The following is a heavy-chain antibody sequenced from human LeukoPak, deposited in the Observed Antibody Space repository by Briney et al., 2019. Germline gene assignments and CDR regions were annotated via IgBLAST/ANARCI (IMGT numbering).Heavy chain of an antibody. CDR2: IYYSGST. J-gene: IGHJ4*02. CDR3: ARLGPSYYLDY. CDR1: GGSISSSSYY. V-gene: IGHV4-39*01. Sequence: SETLSRTCTVSGGSISSSSYYWGWIRQPPGKGLEWIGSIYYSGSTYYNPSLKSRVTISVDTSKNQFSLKLSSVTAADTAVYYCARLGPSYYLDYWGQGTLVTVSS. D-gene: IGHD1-26*01.